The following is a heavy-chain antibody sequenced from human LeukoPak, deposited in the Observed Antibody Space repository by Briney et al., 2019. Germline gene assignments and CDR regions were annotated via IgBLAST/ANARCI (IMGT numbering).Heavy chain of an antibody. D-gene: IGHD2-15*01. Sequence: ASVKVSCKASGYTFTGYYMHWVRQAPGQGLEWMGWINPNSGGTNYAQKFQGWVTMTRDTSISTAYMELSRLRSDDTAVYYCARAPSDCSGGSCYEKTRLSYYYYYYGMDVWGKGTTVTVSS. CDR2: INPNSGGT. J-gene: IGHJ6*04. CDR1: GYTFTGYY. V-gene: IGHV1-2*04. CDR3: ARAPSDCSGGSCYEKTRLSYYYYYYGMDV.